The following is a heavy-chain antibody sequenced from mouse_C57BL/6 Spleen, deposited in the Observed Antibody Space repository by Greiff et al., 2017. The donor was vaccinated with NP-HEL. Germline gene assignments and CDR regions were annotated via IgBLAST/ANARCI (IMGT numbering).Heavy chain of an antibody. CDR2: FHPYNDDT. Sequence: VQLQQSGAELVKPGASVKLSCKASGSTFTTYSIEWMKQNHGQSLEWIGNFHPYNDDTNYNEKFKGKATLTVEKSSSTVYLELSRLTTDDYACDYCARGAYGSSAWFAYWGKGTLVTVSA. V-gene: IGHV1-47*01. D-gene: IGHD1-1*01. CDR3: ARGAYGSSAWFAY. J-gene: IGHJ3*01. CDR1: GSTFTTYS.